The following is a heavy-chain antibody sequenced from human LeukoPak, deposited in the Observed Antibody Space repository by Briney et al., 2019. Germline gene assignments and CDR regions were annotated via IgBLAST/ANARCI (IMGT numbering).Heavy chain of an antibody. J-gene: IGHJ4*02. D-gene: IGHD3-9*01. CDR3: AKHSGRHFDWLLGHCDY. V-gene: IGHV3-30*02. CDR2: ILYDGSNK. CDR1: GFTFSSNG. Sequence: GGSLRLSCAASGFTFSSNGMHWVRQAPGKGLEWVAFILYDGSNKYYADSAKGRFTISRDNSKNTLYLQMNSLRAEDTAVYYCAKHSGRHFDWLLGHCDYWGQGTLVTVSS.